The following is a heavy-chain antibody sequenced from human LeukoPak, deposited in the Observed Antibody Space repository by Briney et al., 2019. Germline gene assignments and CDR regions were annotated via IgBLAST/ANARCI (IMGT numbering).Heavy chain of an antibody. J-gene: IGHJ6*02. CDR1: GXTFSSYS. D-gene: IGHD5-12*01. V-gene: IGHV3-21*01. CDR2: ISSISSYI. CDR3: ARDIVATITPYYYYYGMDV. Sequence: GGSLRLSWAASGXTFSSYSMNWVRQVPGKGLECASSISSISSYIYYADSVKGRLTISRDNAKNSLYLQMNSLRAEDTAVYYCARDIVATITPYYYYYGMDVWGQGTTVTVSS.